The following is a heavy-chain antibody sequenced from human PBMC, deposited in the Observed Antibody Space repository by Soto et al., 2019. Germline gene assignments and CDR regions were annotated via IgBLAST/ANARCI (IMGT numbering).Heavy chain of an antibody. CDR3: GRGPTNYVVYYYYMDV. CDR2: INHSGIT. CDR1: GGSFSGYY. D-gene: IGHD2-21*01. J-gene: IGHJ6*03. V-gene: IGHV4-34*01. Sequence: LSLTFSVYGGSFSGYYWIWIRQPPGKGLELIGEINHSGITNYNPSLXXRFTISVXXSKNQFSLKLXSVTAXYTAVYYWGRGPTNYVVYYYYMDVWRKGTTVTVSS.